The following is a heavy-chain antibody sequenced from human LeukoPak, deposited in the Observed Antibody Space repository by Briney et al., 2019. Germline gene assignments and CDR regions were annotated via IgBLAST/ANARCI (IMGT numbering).Heavy chain of an antibody. J-gene: IGHJ5*02. Sequence: PGGSLRLSWAASGFTVSNNYMNWFRQAPGKGRDWVSVIYSGGSTYYADSVKGRFSISRDNSKNTLYLQMNSLRAEDTAVYYCARAPGVGPLGWFDAWGQGTLVTVSS. CDR1: GFTVSNNY. CDR3: ARAPGVGPLGWFDA. D-gene: IGHD1-26*01. V-gene: IGHV3-53*01. CDR2: IYSGGST.